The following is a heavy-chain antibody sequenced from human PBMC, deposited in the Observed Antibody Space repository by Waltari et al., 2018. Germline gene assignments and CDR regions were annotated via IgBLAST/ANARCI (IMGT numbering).Heavy chain of an antibody. Sequence: EVQLVQSGAEVKKPGASLKISCTGSGYRFTSYWLGWLRQMPGKGLEWMGIIYPGDSDTRYSPSFQGRVTISADKSISTAYLQWSSLKASDTAMYYCARGGGSYSIGGWFDPWGQGTLVTVSS. V-gene: IGHV5-51*01. CDR2: IYPGDSDT. J-gene: IGHJ5*02. D-gene: IGHD1-26*01. CDR3: ARGGGSYSIGGWFDP. CDR1: GYRFTSYW.